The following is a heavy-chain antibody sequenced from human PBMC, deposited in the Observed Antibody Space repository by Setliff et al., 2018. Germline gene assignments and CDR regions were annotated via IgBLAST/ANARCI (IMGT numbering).Heavy chain of an antibody. J-gene: IGHJ4*02. CDR2: ISSSSSYI. D-gene: IGHD3-3*01. CDR3: ARDLDGVTRLFDY. Sequence: GGSLRLSCAASGFTFSSYSMNWVRQAPGKGLEWVSSISSSSSYIYYADSMKGRFTISRDNTKNSLYLQMNSLRAEDTAAYYCARDLDGVTRLFDYWGQGTLVTVSS. V-gene: IGHV3-21*01. CDR1: GFTFSSYS.